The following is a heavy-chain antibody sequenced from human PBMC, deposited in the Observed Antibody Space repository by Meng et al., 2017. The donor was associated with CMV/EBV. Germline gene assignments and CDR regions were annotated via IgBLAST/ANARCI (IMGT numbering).Heavy chain of an antibody. Sequence: QVQVVELGQAVSKPGASVKVSCKASGYTFTGYYMHWVRQAPVQGLEWMGWINPNSDGTNHDQKFKGRVTMTRDTSISTAYMELSRLRSDDTAVYYCAGVGAPAFDYWGQGTLVTVSS. D-gene: IGHD1-26*01. V-gene: IGHV1-2*02. J-gene: IGHJ4*02. CDR1: GYTFTGYY. CDR2: INPNSDGT. CDR3: AGVGAPAFDY.